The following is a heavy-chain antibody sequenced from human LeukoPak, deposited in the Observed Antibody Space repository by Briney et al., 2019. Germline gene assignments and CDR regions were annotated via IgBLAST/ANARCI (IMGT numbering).Heavy chain of an antibody. CDR1: GGSISSYY. J-gene: IGHJ3*02. Sequence: SETLSLTCTVSGGSISSYYWSWIRQPPGKGLEWIGYIYYSGSSNYNPSLKSRVSISVDTSKNQFSLQLSSVTAADTAVYYCARGWGSSSYDAFDIWGQGTMVTVSS. CDR3: ARGWGSSSYDAFDI. CDR2: IYYSGSS. D-gene: IGHD6-13*01. V-gene: IGHV4-59*01.